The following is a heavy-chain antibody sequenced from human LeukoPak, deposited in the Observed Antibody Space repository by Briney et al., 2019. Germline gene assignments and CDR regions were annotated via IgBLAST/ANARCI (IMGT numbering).Heavy chain of an antibody. V-gene: IGHV3-33*01. J-gene: IGHJ4*02. CDR2: IWYDGSNK. CDR1: GFTFSSYG. CDR3: ARSSSSSGSYLDY. Sequence: GGSLRLSCAASGFTFSSYGMHWVRQAPGKGLEWVAVIWYDGSNKYYADSVKGRFTISRDNSKNTLYLQMNSLRAEDTAVYYCARSSSSSGSYLDYWGQGTLVTVSS. D-gene: IGHD6-6*01.